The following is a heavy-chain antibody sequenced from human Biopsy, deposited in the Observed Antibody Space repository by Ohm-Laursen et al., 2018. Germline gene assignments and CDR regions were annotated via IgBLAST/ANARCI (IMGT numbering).Heavy chain of an antibody. CDR1: GYTFTAYG. CDR3: ARDPGYDFWGGSDPFDI. D-gene: IGHD3-3*01. J-gene: IGHJ3*02. Sequence: GASVKVSCKTSGYTFTAYGISWVRQAPGQGLEWMGWISTYNDDTNIAQKFQGRVSMTTDTSTRTAYMELRSLRSGDTAIYFCARDPGYDFWGGSDPFDIWGQGTLVTVSS. V-gene: IGHV1-18*04. CDR2: ISTYNDDT.